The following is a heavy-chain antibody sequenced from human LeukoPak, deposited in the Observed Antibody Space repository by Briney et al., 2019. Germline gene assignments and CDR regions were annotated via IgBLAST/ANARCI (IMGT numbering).Heavy chain of an antibody. V-gene: IGHV4-34*01. J-gene: IGHJ6*04. D-gene: IGHD5-12*01. Sequence: PSETLSLTCAVYGGSFSGYYWSWIRQPPGKGLEWIGEINHSGSTNYNPSLKSRVTISVDTSKNQFSLKLSSVTAADTAVYYCARGEDAVATIFYYYYYGMHVWGKGTTVTVSS. CDR3: ARGEDAVATIFYYYYYGMHV. CDR1: GGSFSGYY. CDR2: INHSGST.